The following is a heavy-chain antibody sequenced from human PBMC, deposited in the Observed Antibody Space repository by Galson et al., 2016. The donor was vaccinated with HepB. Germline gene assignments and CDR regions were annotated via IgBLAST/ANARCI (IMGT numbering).Heavy chain of an antibody. CDR3: ARLFGGYIGY. V-gene: IGHV3-23*01. Sequence: SLRLSCAASGFTLSNYAMSWVRQAPGKGLEWVSDISGSGITTYYADSVKGRFTISRDNSKKTVYLQMSSLRAEDTAVYYCARLFGGYIGYWGQGTLVTVSS. CDR2: ISGSGITT. D-gene: IGHD5-12*01. J-gene: IGHJ4*02. CDR1: GFTLSNYA.